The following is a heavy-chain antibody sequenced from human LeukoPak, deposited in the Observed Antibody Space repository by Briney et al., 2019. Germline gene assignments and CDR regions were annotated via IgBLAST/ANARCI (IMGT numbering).Heavy chain of an antibody. CDR3: ARGEADEYGRSTTCDAAIHY. D-gene: IGHD2-2*01. V-gene: IGHV4-31*03. CDR1: GGSISSGGYY. CDR2: IYYSGST. Sequence: SETQSLTCTVSGGSISSGGYYWSWIRQHPGKGLEWIGYIYYSGSTYYNPSLKSRVTISVDTSKNQFSLKLSSVTAADTAVYYCARGEADEYGRSTTCDAAIHYRGQGTLVTVSP. J-gene: IGHJ4*02.